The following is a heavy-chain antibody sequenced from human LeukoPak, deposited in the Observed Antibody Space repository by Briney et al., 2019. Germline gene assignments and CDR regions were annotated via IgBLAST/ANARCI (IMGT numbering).Heavy chain of an antibody. D-gene: IGHD5-12*01. CDR3: ARHKDIVATTDY. CDR2: IYPGDSDT. V-gene: IGHV5-51*01. Sequence: GESLKISCQGSGYSFTSYWIGWVRQMPGKGLEWMGIIYPGDSDTKYSPSFQGHVTLSADKSITTAYLQWSSLKASDTAMYYCARHKDIVATTDYWGQGTLVTVSS. CDR1: GYSFTSYW. J-gene: IGHJ4*02.